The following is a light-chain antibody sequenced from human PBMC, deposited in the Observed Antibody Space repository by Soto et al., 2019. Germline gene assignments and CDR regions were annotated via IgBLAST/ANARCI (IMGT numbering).Light chain of an antibody. CDR3: SSYTSSSTLVV. J-gene: IGLJ2*01. V-gene: IGLV2-14*01. CDR2: DVS. Sequence: QSALTQPASVSGSPGQSITIXCXXXXXDXGGYNYVSWYQQHPGKAPKLMIYDVSNRPSGVSNRFSGSKSGNTASLTISGLQAEDEADYYCSSYTSSSTLVVFGGGTKLTVL. CDR1: XXDXGGYNY.